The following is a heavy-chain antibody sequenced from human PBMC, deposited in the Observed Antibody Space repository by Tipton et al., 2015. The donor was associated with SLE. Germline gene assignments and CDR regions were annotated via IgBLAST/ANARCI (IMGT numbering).Heavy chain of an antibody. CDR1: GGSISSYY. CDR2: IYYSGST. D-gene: IGHD6-13*01. Sequence: LRLSCTVSGGSISSYYWSWIRQPPGKGLEWIGYIYYSGSTNYNPSLKSRVTISVDTSKNQFSLKLSSVTAADTAVYYCARASRHFMEYSSSWFFDYWGQGTLVTVSS. V-gene: IGHV4-59*01. J-gene: IGHJ4*02. CDR3: ARASRHFMEYSSSWFFDY.